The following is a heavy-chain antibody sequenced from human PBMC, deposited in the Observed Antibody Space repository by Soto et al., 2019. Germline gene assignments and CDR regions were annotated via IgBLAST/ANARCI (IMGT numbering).Heavy chain of an antibody. J-gene: IGHJ6*02. CDR2: ISYDGSNK. V-gene: IGHV3-30-3*01. D-gene: IGHD6-13*01. Sequence: GGSLRLSCAASGFTFSSYAMHWVRQAPGKGLEWVAVISYDGSNKYYADSVEGRFTISRDNSKNTLYLQMNSLRAEDTAVYYCARVKVPGIAAAGTRTYYYYYYYGMDVWGQGTTVTVSS. CDR1: GFTFSSYA. CDR3: ARVKVPGIAAAGTRTYYYYYYYGMDV.